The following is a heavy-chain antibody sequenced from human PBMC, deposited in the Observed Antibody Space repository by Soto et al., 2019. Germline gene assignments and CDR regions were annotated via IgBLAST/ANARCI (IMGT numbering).Heavy chain of an antibody. J-gene: IGHJ4*02. CDR3: ASKDMTTVALGDY. CDR2: IIPILGIA. D-gene: IGHD4-17*01. Sequence: QVQLVQSVAEVKKPGSSVKVSCKASGGTFSSYTIRWVRQAPGQGLEWMGRIIPILGIANYVQKFQGRVTLTADESTSKAYLELARLRSEDTAVYYCASKDMTTVALGDYWGQGTLVNGSS. CDR1: GGTFSSYT. V-gene: IGHV1-69*02.